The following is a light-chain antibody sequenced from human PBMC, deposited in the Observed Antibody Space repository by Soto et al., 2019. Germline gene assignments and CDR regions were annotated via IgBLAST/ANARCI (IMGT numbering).Light chain of an antibody. CDR3: SSYTTTSTVV. CDR2: EVS. V-gene: IGLV2-14*01. CDR1: SSDIGGHKN. Sequence: QSALTQPASVSGSPGQSITVSCTGTSSDIGGHKNVSWYQQHPGKVPKLIIYEVSNRPSGVSNRFSGSKSGNTASLTVSGLQAEDEADHYCSSYTTTSTVVFGGGTKVTVL. J-gene: IGLJ2*01.